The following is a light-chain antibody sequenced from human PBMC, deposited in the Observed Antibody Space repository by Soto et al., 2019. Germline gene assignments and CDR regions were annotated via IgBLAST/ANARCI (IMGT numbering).Light chain of an antibody. CDR1: SSDVGGSNF. Sequence: QSALPQPRSVSGSPGQSVTISCTGSSSDVGGSNFVSWYQQHPVKAPKLVIYDVSKRPSGVPDRFSGSKSGNTASLTISGLQAEDEADYYCCSYAGNSLGVFGGGTKLTVL. V-gene: IGLV2-11*01. CDR2: DVS. J-gene: IGLJ3*02. CDR3: CSYAGNSLGV.